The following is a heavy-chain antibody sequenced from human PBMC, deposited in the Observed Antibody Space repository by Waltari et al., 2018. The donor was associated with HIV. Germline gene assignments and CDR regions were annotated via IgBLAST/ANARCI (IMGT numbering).Heavy chain of an antibody. Sequence: EVQLVESGGGLVKPGGSLRLSCAASGFTFSSYSMHWDRQAPGKGLEWVSSISSSSSYIYYADSVKGRFTISRDNAKNSLYLQMNSLRAEDTAVYYCARDTSFWSSPDLDAFDIWGQGTMVTVSS. D-gene: IGHD3-3*01. J-gene: IGHJ3*02. V-gene: IGHV3-21*01. CDR1: GFTFSSYS. CDR2: ISSSSSYI. CDR3: ARDTSFWSSPDLDAFDI.